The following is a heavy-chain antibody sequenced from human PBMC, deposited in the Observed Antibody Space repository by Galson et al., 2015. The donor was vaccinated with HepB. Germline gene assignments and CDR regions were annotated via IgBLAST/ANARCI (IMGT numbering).Heavy chain of an antibody. J-gene: IGHJ4*02. Sequence: SLRLSCAASGFAFKFYSMNWVRQAPGRGLEWVSYMTSDMRTIKYADSVKGRFTISRDNVKNLVYLHMNSLGVEDTAHYFCARSVEGAFDSWGPGTLVIVSA. CDR2: MTSDMRTI. D-gene: IGHD2-2*01. CDR3: ARSVEGAFDS. CDR1: GFAFKFYS. V-gene: IGHV3-48*04.